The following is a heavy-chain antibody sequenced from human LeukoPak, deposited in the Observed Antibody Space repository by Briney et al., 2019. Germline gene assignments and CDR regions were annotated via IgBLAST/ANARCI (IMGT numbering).Heavy chain of an antibody. J-gene: IGHJ4*02. CDR3: ARDTYGSGSYYNGYFDY. D-gene: IGHD3-10*01. Sequence: GGSLRLSCAASAFTFSSYGMHWVRQAPGKGLEWVSRIHSDGISTTYADSVKGRFTISRDNAKNSLYLQMNSLRAEDTAVYYCARDTYGSGSYYNGYFDYWGQGTLVTVSS. CDR2: IHSDGIST. CDR1: AFTFSSYG. V-gene: IGHV3-74*03.